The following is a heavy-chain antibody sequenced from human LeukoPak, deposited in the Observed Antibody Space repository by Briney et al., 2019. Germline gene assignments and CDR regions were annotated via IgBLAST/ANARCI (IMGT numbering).Heavy chain of an antibody. CDR1: GFTFGNHW. CDR2: IKEDGSEK. Sequence: PGGSLRLSCAASGFTFGNHWMTWVRQAPGKGLEWVATIKEDGSEKYYVDSVKGRFTISRDNAKSSLYLQMNSLRADDMALYYGARGGGWFLYWGQGTLVTVSS. V-gene: IGHV3-7*04. J-gene: IGHJ4*02. D-gene: IGHD6-19*01. CDR3: ARGGGWFLY.